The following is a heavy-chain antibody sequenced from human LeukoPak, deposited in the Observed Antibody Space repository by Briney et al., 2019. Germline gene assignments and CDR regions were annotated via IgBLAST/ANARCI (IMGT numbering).Heavy chain of an antibody. CDR1: GFTFSNYW. CDR3: ARGYYYGSGTYLSPYFDY. Sequence: PGGSRRLSCAASGFTFSNYWMSWVRQAPGKGLEWVANMKQDGSEKYYVDSVKGRVTISRDNAKNSLYLQMHSLRAEDTALYYCARGYYYGSGTYLSPYFDYWGQGTLVTVSS. J-gene: IGHJ4*02. D-gene: IGHD3-10*01. CDR2: MKQDGSEK. V-gene: IGHV3-7*01.